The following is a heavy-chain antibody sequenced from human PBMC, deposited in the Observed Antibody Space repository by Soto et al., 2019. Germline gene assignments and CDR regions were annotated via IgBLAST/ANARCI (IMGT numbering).Heavy chain of an antibody. CDR1: GYTFTSYS. V-gene: IGHV1-3*01. J-gene: IGHJ4*02. CDR3: AREGDYGDYED. D-gene: IGHD4-17*01. Sequence: ASVKVSCKGSGYTFTSYSIHWVRQAPGQRLEWMGWINAGNGNTKYSQKFQGRVTITRDTSASTAYMELSSLRSEDTAVYYCAREGDYGDYEDWGQGTLVTVSS. CDR2: INAGNGNT.